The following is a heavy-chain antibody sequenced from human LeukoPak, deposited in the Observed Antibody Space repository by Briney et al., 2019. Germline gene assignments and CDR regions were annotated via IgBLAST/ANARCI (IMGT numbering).Heavy chain of an antibody. V-gene: IGHV5-51*01. Sequence: KYGESLKISCKGSGYSFTSYWIGWVRQMPGKGLEWMGIIYPGDSDTRHSPSFQGQVTISADKSISTAYLQWSSLKASDTAMYYCAREGVVVIAKGAFDIWGQGTMVTVSS. CDR2: IYPGDSDT. D-gene: IGHD2-21*01. CDR1: GYSFTSYW. CDR3: AREGVVVIAKGAFDI. J-gene: IGHJ3*02.